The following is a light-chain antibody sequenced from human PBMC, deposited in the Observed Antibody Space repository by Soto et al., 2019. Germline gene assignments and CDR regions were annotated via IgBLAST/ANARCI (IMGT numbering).Light chain of an antibody. V-gene: IGLV2-14*01. CDR2: EVS. CDR1: SSDVGGHNY. Sequence: QSALTQPASVSGSPGQSITISCTGTSSDVGGHNYVSWYQQHPGTAPKLMIYEVSNRPSGVSNRFSGSKSGNTASLTISGLQAEDEADYYCSSYTSSRLGVFGTGTKLTVL. J-gene: IGLJ1*01. CDR3: SSYTSSRLGV.